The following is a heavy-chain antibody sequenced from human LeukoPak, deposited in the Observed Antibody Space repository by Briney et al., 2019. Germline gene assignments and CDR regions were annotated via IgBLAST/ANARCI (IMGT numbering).Heavy chain of an antibody. Sequence: SETLSLTCTVSGASITSSNYYWTWIRLPPGKGLEFIGTIYFDGRSYYNPSLKSRVTISVDTSKNQFSLKLSSVTAADTAVYYCARVGSSSWYPYYYYYMDVWGKGTTVTVSS. CDR3: ARVGSSSWYPYYYYYMDV. CDR1: GASITSSNYY. V-gene: IGHV4-39*07. D-gene: IGHD6-13*01. CDR2: IYFDGRS. J-gene: IGHJ6*03.